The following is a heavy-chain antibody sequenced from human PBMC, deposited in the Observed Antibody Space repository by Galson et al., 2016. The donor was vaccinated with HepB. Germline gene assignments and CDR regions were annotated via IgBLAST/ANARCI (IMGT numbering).Heavy chain of an antibody. V-gene: IGHV3-30*04. CDR1: GFSFSSYA. CDR2: ISYDGGNK. CDR3: ARADSGYDSFDC. Sequence: SLRLSCAASGFSFSSYAMHWVRQAPGKGLEGVAIISYDGGNKFYADSVKDRFTISRHNSKNTLYLQMNSLRVEDTALYYCARADSGYDSFDCWGQGTLVTVSS. J-gene: IGHJ4*02. D-gene: IGHD5-12*01.